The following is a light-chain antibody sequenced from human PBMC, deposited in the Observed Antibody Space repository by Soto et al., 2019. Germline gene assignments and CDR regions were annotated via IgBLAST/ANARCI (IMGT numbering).Light chain of an antibody. Sequence: QSALTQPASVSGSPGQSITISCTGNSSDVGGYNYVSWYQQYPGKVPKLMIYEVSNRPSGVSIRCSGSKSDNTASLTISGHQAEDEADYYCSSYTSSNTLVFGEGTKLTVL. V-gene: IGLV2-14*01. CDR3: SSYTSSNTLV. CDR1: SSDVGGYNY. J-gene: IGLJ2*01. CDR2: EVS.